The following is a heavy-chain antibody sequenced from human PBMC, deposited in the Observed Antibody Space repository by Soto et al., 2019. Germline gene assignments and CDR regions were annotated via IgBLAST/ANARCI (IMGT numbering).Heavy chain of an antibody. V-gene: IGHV3-48*02. CDR3: ARTPLYYYDSSGEFDY. J-gene: IGHJ4*02. D-gene: IGHD3-22*01. Sequence: GGSLRLSCAASGFTFSSYSMNWVRQAPGKGLEWVSYISSSSSTIYYADSVKGRFTISRDNAKNSLYLQMNSLRDEDTAVYYCARTPLYYYDSSGEFDYWGQGTLVTVSS. CDR2: ISSSSSTI. CDR1: GFTFSSYS.